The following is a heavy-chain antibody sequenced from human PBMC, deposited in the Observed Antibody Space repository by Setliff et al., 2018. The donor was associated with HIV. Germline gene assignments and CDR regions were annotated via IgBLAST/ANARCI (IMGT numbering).Heavy chain of an antibody. D-gene: IGHD6-13*01. CDR3: VSSRSDFDY. CDR2: VNSDGSST. CDR1: GFTFSRDW. V-gene: IGHV3-74*01. J-gene: IGHJ4*02. Sequence: GSLRLSCAASGFTFSRDWMLWVRQAPGKGLVWVSRVNSDGSSTNYADSVEGRFTISRDDAKNTLYLQMSSLRAEDTAVYYCVSSRSDFDYWGQGTLVTVSS.